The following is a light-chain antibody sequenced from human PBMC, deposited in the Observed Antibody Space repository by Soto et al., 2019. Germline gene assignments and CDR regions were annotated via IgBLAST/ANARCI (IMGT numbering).Light chain of an antibody. V-gene: IGKV3-15*01. Sequence: EMVMTQSPATLSVSPGEGATLSCRASQSVRTGLAWYQQKPGQAPRLLIYGASIRATGILARFSGSGSGTEFTLTITSLQSEDFAVYYCQQYDYLWTFGQGTKVEIK. J-gene: IGKJ1*01. CDR3: QQYDYLWT. CDR1: QSVRTG. CDR2: GAS.